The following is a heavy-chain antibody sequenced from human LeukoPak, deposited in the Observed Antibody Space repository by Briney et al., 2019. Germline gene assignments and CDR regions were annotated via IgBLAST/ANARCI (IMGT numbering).Heavy chain of an antibody. CDR2: IYYNGSA. CDR3: TRAWINYFDS. Sequence: PSETLSLTCTVSGGSINSATYYWSWIRQHPGKGLEWIGYIYYNGSAYCNPSLESRVAISVDTSKNQFSLNVNSVTAADAAVYYCTRAWINYFDSWGQGTLVTVSS. V-gene: IGHV4-31*03. D-gene: IGHD1-1*01. J-gene: IGHJ4*02. CDR1: GGSINSATYY.